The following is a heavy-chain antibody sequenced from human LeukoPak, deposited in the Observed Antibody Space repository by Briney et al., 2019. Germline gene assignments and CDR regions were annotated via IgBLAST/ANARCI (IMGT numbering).Heavy chain of an antibody. J-gene: IGHJ6*02. CDR2: IYYSGST. CDR1: GDSIRPYY. Sequence: SETLSLTCTVSGDSIRPYYGSWIRQPPGKGLEWIGFIYYSGSTGYNPSLKSRVTISVDTSKNQFSLKLSSVTAADTAVYYCARLSSSGWAAYYYYGMDVWGQGTTVTVSS. D-gene: IGHD6-19*01. CDR3: ARLSSSGWAAYYYYGMDV. V-gene: IGHV4-59*08.